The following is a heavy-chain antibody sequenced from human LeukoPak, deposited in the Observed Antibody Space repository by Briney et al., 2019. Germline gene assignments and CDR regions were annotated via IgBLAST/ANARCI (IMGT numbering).Heavy chain of an antibody. D-gene: IGHD1-26*01. CDR3: AKDRQSGSYPEPADY. Sequence: PGGSLRLSCAASGFTFSSYAMSWVRQAPGKGLEWVSAISGSGGSTYYADSVKGRFTISRDNSKNTLYLQMNSLRAEDTAVYYCAKDRQSGSYPEPADYWGQGTLVTVSS. CDR1: GFTFSSYA. CDR2: ISGSGGST. V-gene: IGHV3-23*01. J-gene: IGHJ4*02.